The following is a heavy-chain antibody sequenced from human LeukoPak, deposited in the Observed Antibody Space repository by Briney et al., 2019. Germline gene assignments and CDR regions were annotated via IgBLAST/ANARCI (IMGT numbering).Heavy chain of an antibody. D-gene: IGHD2-2*01. CDR3: AKFIVVVPAAPNDY. V-gene: IGHV3-23*01. J-gene: IGHJ4*02. CDR2: ISGSGGST. CDR1: GGSFSGYY. Sequence: PSETLSLTCAVYGGSFSGYYWSWIRQAPGKGLEWVSAISGSGGSTYYADSVKGRFTISRDNSKNTLYLQMNSLRAEDTAVYYCAKFIVVVPAAPNDYWGQGTLVTVSS.